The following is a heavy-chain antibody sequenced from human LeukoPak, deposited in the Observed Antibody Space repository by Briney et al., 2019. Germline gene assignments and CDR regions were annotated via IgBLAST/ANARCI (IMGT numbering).Heavy chain of an antibody. CDR1: GYSFTSYA. Sequence: ASVKVSRKASGYSFTSYAIHWVRQAPGQSLEWMGWINPGNGNTKYSPKFQGRVTFSRDTSASTADMEVSRLKFEDSAVYYCARLSSTSIWLLDYWGLGTLVTVSS. CDR3: ARLSSTSIWLLDY. D-gene: IGHD3-16*02. J-gene: IGHJ4*02. CDR2: INPGNGNT. V-gene: IGHV1-3*01.